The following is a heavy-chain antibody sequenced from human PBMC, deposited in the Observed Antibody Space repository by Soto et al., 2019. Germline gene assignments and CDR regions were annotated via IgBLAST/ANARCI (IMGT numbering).Heavy chain of an antibody. CDR3: TRRITFRVNAMDV. D-gene: IGHD3-10*01. CDR1: GFTFSNAW. V-gene: IGHV3-15*07. J-gene: IGHJ6*02. CDR2: IRSKADGGAT. Sequence: EVQLVESGGGLVKPGGSLRLSCAASGFTFSNAWMNWVRQSPGKGLEWVGRIRSKADGGATDYAAPVQGRFTISRDDSKNTVYLQMNSLKTEDTAVYYCTRRITFRVNAMDVWGQGTTVTVSS.